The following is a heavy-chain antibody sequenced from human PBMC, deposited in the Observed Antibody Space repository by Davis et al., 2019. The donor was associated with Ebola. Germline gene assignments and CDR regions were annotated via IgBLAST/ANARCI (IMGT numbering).Heavy chain of an antibody. CDR3: ARGPLITASGMG. Sequence: PGGSLRLSCAASGFTFSTSWMSWVRQSPRKGLKWVANINPDGSEEYYVDSVKGRFSISRDNAKSSLFLQMNSLRVEDTALYYCARGPLITASGMGWGQGTLVTVSS. V-gene: IGHV3-7*01. J-gene: IGHJ4*02. CDR1: GFTFSTSW. CDR2: INPDGSEE. D-gene: IGHD5-18*01.